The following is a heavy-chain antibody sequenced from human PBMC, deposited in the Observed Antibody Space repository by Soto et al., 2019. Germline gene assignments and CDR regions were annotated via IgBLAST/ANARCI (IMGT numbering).Heavy chain of an antibody. D-gene: IGHD4-17*01. CDR1: GYTFTSYY. Sequence: GASVKVSCKASGYTFTSYYMHWVRQAPGQGLEWMGIINPSGGSTSYAQKFQGRVTMTRDTSTSTVYMELSSLRSEDTAVYYCARDLGYGDEPNYGMDVWGQGTTVTVSS. CDR2: INPSGGST. J-gene: IGHJ6*02. V-gene: IGHV1-46*01. CDR3: ARDLGYGDEPNYGMDV.